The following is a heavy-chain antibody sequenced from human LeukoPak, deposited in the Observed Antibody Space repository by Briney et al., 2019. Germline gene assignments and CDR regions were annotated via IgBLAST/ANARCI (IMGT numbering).Heavy chain of an antibody. CDR3: ARDFDSSSWYRLDP. CDR2: IYTSGST. J-gene: IGHJ5*02. Sequence: PSETLSLTCTVSGGSISSYYWSWIRQPAGKGLEWIGRIYTSGSTNYNPSLKSRVTMSVDTSKNQFSLKLSSVTAADTAVYYCARDFDSSSWYRLDPWGQGTLVTVSS. CDR1: GGSISSYY. V-gene: IGHV4-4*07. D-gene: IGHD6-13*01.